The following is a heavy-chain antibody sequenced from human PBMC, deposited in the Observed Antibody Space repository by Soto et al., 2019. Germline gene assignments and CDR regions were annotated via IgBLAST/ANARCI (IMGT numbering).Heavy chain of an antibody. J-gene: IGHJ6*02. CDR3: TRDDEYSGNGMDV. D-gene: IGHD3-10*01. V-gene: IGHV3-33*01. Sequence: QVQLVESGGGVVQPGRSLRLSCAASGFTFSNYGMHWVRQAPGKGLEWVAVILNDGSNRHHADSVKDRFTISRDNSKNMLYLQMTSLRAEDTAVYYCTRDDEYSGNGMDVWGQGTTVTVS. CDR1: GFTFSNYG. CDR2: ILNDGSNR.